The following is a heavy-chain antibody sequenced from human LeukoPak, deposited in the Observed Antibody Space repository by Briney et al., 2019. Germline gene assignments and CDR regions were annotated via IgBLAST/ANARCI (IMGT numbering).Heavy chain of an antibody. Sequence: GGSLRLSCAASGFTFSGHWMSWVRQAPGKGLEWVANIKQDGSERYYVDCVKGRFTISRDNAKNSLYLQMNSLRAEDTAVYYCARWDYDILTGYYWFGYWGQGTLVTVSS. J-gene: IGHJ4*02. CDR3: ARWDYDILTGYYWFGY. D-gene: IGHD3-9*01. CDR2: IKQDGSER. V-gene: IGHV3-7*04. CDR1: GFTFSGHW.